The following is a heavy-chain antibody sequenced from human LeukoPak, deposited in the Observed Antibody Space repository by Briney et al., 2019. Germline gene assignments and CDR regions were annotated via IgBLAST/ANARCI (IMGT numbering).Heavy chain of an antibody. Sequence: SVKVSCKASGGTFSSYAISWVRQAPGQGLEWMGGIIPIFGTANYAQKFQGRVTITADKSTSTAYMELSSLRSEDTAVYYCANTIYDILTGYPYYYYGMDVWGKGTTATVSS. CDR1: GGTFSSYA. CDR2: IIPIFGTA. D-gene: IGHD3-9*01. V-gene: IGHV1-69*06. CDR3: ANTIYDILTGYPYYYYGMDV. J-gene: IGHJ6*04.